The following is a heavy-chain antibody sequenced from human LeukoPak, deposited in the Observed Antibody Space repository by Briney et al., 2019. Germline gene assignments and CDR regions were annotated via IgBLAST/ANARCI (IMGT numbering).Heavy chain of an antibody. Sequence: SETLSLTCTVSGGSISSYYWSWIRQPPGKGLEWIGYIYYSGSTNYNPSLKSRVTISVDTSKNQFSLKLSSVTAADTAVYYCARSEGIAAAGPRVFDYWGQGTLVTVSS. CDR2: IYYSGST. D-gene: IGHD6-13*01. V-gene: IGHV4-59*01. CDR3: ARSEGIAAAGPRVFDY. CDR1: GGSISSYY. J-gene: IGHJ4*02.